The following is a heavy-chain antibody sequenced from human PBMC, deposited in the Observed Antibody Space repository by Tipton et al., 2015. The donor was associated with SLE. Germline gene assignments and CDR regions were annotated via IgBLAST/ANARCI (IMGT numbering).Heavy chain of an antibody. V-gene: IGHV5-51*01. Sequence: VQLVQSGAEVKKAGESLKISCKGSGYSFPNYWIAWVRQMPGKGLEWMGSIYPGDSDTRYSPSFQGQVTISVDKSISTAYLQWSSLRASATATYYCATSSFSYQGVDVWGQGTTVTVS. CDR2: IYPGDSDT. CDR1: GYSFPNYW. J-gene: IGHJ6*02. D-gene: IGHD3-16*02. CDR3: ATSSFSYQGVDV.